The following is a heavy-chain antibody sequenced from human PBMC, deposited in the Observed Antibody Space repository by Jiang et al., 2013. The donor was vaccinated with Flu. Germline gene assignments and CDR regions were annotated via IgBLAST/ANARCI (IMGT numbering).Heavy chain of an antibody. CDR1: GFPFSSYG. CDR3: ARRGYCAGGGCYSYFDQ. CDR2: IRSDGSAT. Sequence: RLSCEASGFPFSSYGMHWVRQAPGKGLEWVAFIRSDGSATYSAASVKGRVTVSRDNSKNTLYLQMNSLRVDDTAVYYCARRGYCAGGGCYSYFDQWGQGTLVTVSS. J-gene: IGHJ5*02. D-gene: IGHD2-15*01. V-gene: IGHV3-30*02.